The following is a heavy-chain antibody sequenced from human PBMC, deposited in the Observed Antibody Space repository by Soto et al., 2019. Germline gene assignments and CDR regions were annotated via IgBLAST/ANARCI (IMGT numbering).Heavy chain of an antibody. V-gene: IGHV5-10-1*01. CDR2: IDPSDSNT. CDR3: ERQIGGSSRWYFFDY. CDR1: GYTFTGFF. D-gene: IGHD6-13*01. J-gene: IGHJ4*02. Sequence: GESLKISCKGSGYTFTGFFITWVRQMPGKGLEWMGRIDPSDSNTNYSPSFQGHVTISVDKSTSTVYLHWSSLKASDTAMYYCERQIGGSSRWYFFDYWGQGTLVTVYS.